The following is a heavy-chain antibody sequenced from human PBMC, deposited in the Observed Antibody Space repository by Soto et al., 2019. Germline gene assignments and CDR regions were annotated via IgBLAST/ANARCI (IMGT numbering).Heavy chain of an antibody. CDR3: ARVKTLRMVAATLRWFDP. V-gene: IGHV4-31*03. Sequence: PSETLSLTCTVSGGSISSGGYYWSWIRQHPGKGLEWIGYIYYSGSTYYNPSLKSRVTISVDTSKNQFSLKLSSVTAADTAVYYCARVKTLRMVAATLRWFDPWGRGTLVTVSS. J-gene: IGHJ5*02. CDR2: IYYSGST. CDR1: GGSISSGGYY. D-gene: IGHD2-15*01.